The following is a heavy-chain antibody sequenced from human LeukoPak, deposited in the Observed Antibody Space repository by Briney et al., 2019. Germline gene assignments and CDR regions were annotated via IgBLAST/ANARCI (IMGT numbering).Heavy chain of an antibody. CDR1: GFSFSNYA. J-gene: IGHJ4*02. V-gene: IGHV3-33*01. Sequence: GGSLRLSCAASGFSFSNYAMHWVRQAPGKGLEWVAVIWYDGRNKYYGDSVKGRFTISRDNAKNTLYLQMNSLRAEDTAVYYCARGRHTAGDYWGQGTLVTVSS. CDR3: ARGRHTAGDY. CDR2: IWYDGRNK. D-gene: IGHD5-18*01.